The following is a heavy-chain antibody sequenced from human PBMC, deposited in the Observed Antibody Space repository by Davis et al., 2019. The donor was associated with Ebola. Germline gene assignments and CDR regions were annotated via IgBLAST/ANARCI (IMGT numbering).Heavy chain of an antibody. Sequence: KVSCKDSGNSFTSHWIGWVRQMPGKGLEWMGIIYTGDSDTRYSPSFRGQVTTSAGKSIKTAFLQWSSLKASDTAMYYCASLRRTITGMDDAFDIWGQGTMVTVSS. J-gene: IGHJ3*02. CDR2: IYTGDSDT. CDR3: ASLRRTITGMDDAFDI. CDR1: GNSFTSHW. D-gene: IGHD1-20*01. V-gene: IGHV5-51*01.